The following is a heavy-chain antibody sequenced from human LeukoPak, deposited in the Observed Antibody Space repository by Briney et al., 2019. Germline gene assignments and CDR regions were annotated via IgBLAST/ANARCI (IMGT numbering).Heavy chain of an antibody. V-gene: IGHV3-21*01. J-gene: IGHJ4*02. CDR3: ERDDTNGYPVY. D-gene: IGHD5-24*01. Sequence: GGSLSLSCAASGGSFSSDSLNWVRQAPGKGLGWVSSSSGSSSHSFYVESVKGRFTISRDNAITSMFLQLNSLRAEDTAVSYCERDDTNGYPVYWGQGTLVTAAS. CDR2: SSGSSSHS. CDR1: GGSFSSDS.